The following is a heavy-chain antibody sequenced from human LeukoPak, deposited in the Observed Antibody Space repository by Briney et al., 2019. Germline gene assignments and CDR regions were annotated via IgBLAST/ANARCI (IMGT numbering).Heavy chain of an antibody. Sequence: GGSLRLSCAASGFTFSSYGMRWVRQAPGKGLEWVAVIWYDGSNKYYADSVKGRFTISRDNSKNTLYLQMNSLRAEDTAVYYCAKDLGGLLSYFDYWGQGTLVTVSS. CDR3: AKDLGGLLSYFDY. CDR1: GFTFSSYG. CDR2: IWYDGSNK. J-gene: IGHJ4*02. V-gene: IGHV3-33*06. D-gene: IGHD1-26*01.